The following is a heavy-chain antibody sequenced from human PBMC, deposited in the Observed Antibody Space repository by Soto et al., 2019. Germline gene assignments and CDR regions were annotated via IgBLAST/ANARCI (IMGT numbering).Heavy chain of an antibody. Sequence: QVQFVESGGGVVQPGRSLRLSCAASGLTFSNYGMHWVRQAPGKGLEWVAVIWYDGSKIYYADSVKGRFTISRDNSRNTLSLQMNSLRAEDTAVYYCTRDLKSRYFDLWGRGTLVTVSS. CDR2: IWYDGSKI. V-gene: IGHV3-33*01. J-gene: IGHJ2*01. CDR1: GLTFSNYG. CDR3: TRDLKSRYFDL.